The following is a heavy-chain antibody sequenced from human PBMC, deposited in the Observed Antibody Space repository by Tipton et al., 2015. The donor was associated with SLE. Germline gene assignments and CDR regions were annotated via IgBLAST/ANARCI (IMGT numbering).Heavy chain of an antibody. CDR3: ARDPTEVVPFWERNWFDP. V-gene: IGHV4-61*02. CDR1: GGSISSGYYY. CDR2: FYTSGST. Sequence: TLSLTCTVSGGSISSGYYYWSWIRQPAGKGLEWIGRFYTSGSTNYNPSLKSRVTISVDTSKNHFSQKLSSVTAADTAVYYCARDPTEVVPFWERNWFDPWGQGTLVTVSS. J-gene: IGHJ5*02. D-gene: IGHD3-10*01.